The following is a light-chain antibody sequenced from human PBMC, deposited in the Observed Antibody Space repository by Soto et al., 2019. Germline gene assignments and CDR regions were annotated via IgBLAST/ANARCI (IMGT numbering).Light chain of an antibody. CDR3: AAWDDSLSGHVV. Sequence: QSVLTQPRSVSGSPGQSVTISCTGTSTDVGGYDYVSWYQHHPGEAPKLMIFDVSQRPSGVPDRFSGSKSGNTASLAISGLRSEDEADYYCAAWDDSLSGHVVFGGGTKLTVL. V-gene: IGLV2-11*01. J-gene: IGLJ2*01. CDR1: STDVGGYDY. CDR2: DVS.